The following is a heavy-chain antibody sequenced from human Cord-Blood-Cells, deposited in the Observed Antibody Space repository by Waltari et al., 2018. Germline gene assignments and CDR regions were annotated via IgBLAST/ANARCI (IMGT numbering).Heavy chain of an antibody. CDR2: IILIFGTA. CDR3: ARVRRPEYGTEDDY. V-gene: IGHV1-69*01. Sequence: QVQLVQPGAEVKKPGSSVKVSCKASEGTLSSYAISLVRPAPGQGLEWMGGIILIFGTANYAQKGQGSVRITADESTSTTDMELSSLRAEDTAVYYCARVRRPEYGTEDDYWGQGTLVTVSS. J-gene: IGHJ4*02. D-gene: IGHD2-2*01. CDR1: EGTLSSYA.